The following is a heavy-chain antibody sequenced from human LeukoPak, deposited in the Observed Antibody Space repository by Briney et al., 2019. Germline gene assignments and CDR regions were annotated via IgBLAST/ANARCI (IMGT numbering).Heavy chain of an antibody. CDR3: ARDSGSEHTIDY. CDR2: ISSSGSTI. V-gene: IGHV3-48*04. Sequence: GGSLRLSCAASGFTFSSYAMHWVRQAPGKGLEWVSYISSSGSTIYYADSVKGRFTISRDNAKNSLYLQMNSLRAEDTAVYYCARDSGSEHTIDYWGQGTLVTVSS. CDR1: GFTFSSYA. D-gene: IGHD1-26*01. J-gene: IGHJ4*02.